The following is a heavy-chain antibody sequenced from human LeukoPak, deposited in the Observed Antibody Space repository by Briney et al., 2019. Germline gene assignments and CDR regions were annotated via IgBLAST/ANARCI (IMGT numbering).Heavy chain of an antibody. D-gene: IGHD3-3*01. CDR2: ISYDGSNK. CDR1: GFTFSSYG. J-gene: IGHJ4*02. Sequence: GGSLRLSCAASGFTFSSYGMHWVRQAPGKGLEWVAVISYDGSNKYYADSVKGRFTISRDNSKNTLYLQMNSLRAEDTAVYYCASPVLNYDFWSGYYPIYGPFDYWGQGTLVTVSS. CDR3: ASPVLNYDFWSGYYPIYGPFDY. V-gene: IGHV3-30*19.